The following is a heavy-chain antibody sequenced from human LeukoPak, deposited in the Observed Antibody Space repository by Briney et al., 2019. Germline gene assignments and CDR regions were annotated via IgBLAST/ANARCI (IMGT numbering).Heavy chain of an antibody. CDR3: ARARYYYGSGISYYFDY. CDR1: GGSVSSGNYY. Sequence: SETLSLTCTVSGGSVSSGNYYWSWIRQPPGKGLEWIGYIYYSGSTNYNPSLKSRVTISVDTSKNQFSLKLSSVTAADTAVYYCARARYYYGSGISYYFDYWGQGTLVTVSS. D-gene: IGHD3-10*01. J-gene: IGHJ4*02. V-gene: IGHV4-61*01. CDR2: IYYSGST.